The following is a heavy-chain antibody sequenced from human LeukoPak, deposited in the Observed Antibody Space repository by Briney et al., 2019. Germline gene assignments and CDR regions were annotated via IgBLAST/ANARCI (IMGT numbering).Heavy chain of an antibody. V-gene: IGHV3-48*03. CDR1: GFTFSSYE. J-gene: IGHJ4*02. D-gene: IGHD3-22*01. CDR3: AKAYSSGYYATTSDY. Sequence: GGSLRLSCAASGFTFSSYEMNWVRQAPGKGLEWVSYISSSGSTIYYADSVKGRFTISRDNSKNTLYLQMNSLRAEDTAVYYCAKAYSSGYYATTSDYWGQGTLVTVSS. CDR2: ISSSGSTI.